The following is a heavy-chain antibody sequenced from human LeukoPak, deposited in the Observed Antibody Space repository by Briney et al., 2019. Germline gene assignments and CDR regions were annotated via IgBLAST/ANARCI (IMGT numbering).Heavy chain of an antibody. CDR3: AGRGSGSYYDASDI. Sequence: GESLKISCKGSGYSFASYWIGWVRQIPGKGLEWMGIIYPGDSDTRYSPSFQGQVTMSADKYINTAFLQWSSLKASDTAMYYCAGRGSGSYYDASDIWGQGTMVTVSS. D-gene: IGHD1-26*01. CDR2: IYPGDSDT. CDR1: GYSFASYW. J-gene: IGHJ3*02. V-gene: IGHV5-51*01.